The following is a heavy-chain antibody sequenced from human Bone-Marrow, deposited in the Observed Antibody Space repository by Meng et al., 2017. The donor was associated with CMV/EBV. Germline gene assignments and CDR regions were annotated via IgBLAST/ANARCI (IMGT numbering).Heavy chain of an antibody. CDR3: ARAEYSSESSVY. CDR1: GYTFTSDG. D-gene: IGHD6-19*01. Sequence: VQLGQSGAEVKKPGAPGKVSCKAAGYTFTSDGISWVRQAPGQGLEWMGWISAYNGNTNYAQKLQGRVTMTTDTSTSTAYMELRSLRSDDTAVYYCARAEYSSESSVYWGQGTLVTVSS. J-gene: IGHJ4*02. V-gene: IGHV1-18*01. CDR2: ISAYNGNT.